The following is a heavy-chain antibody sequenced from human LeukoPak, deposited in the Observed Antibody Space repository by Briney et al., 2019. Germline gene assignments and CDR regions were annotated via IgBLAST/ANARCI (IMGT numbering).Heavy chain of an antibody. V-gene: IGHV3-23*01. CDR3: AKDGLSYCGGDCYSSDYYYYMDV. D-gene: IGHD2-21*01. J-gene: IGHJ6*03. CDR2: INKSGGNT. Sequence: GGSLRLSCVASGFTFSSYTMSWVRRAPGKGLEWVSGINKSGGNTYYADSVKGRFTITRDNSKNTLYLQMNSLRAEDTAAYYCAKDGLSYCGGDCYSSDYYYYMDVWGKGTTVTVSS. CDR1: GFTFSSYT.